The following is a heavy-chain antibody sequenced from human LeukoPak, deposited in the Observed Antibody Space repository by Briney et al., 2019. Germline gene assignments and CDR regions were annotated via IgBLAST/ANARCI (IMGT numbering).Heavy chain of an antibody. CDR2: VSDSGSIT. V-gene: IGHV3-23*01. CDR3: ARGGHYHYMDV. Sequence: PGGSLRLSCAASGFTFTNYAMYWVRQAPGKGLECVSSVSDSGSITYYADSVKGRFTISRDNSRNTLYLQMNSLRAEDTAVYYCARGGHYHYMDVWGKGTTVTVSS. J-gene: IGHJ6*03. CDR1: GFTFTNYA.